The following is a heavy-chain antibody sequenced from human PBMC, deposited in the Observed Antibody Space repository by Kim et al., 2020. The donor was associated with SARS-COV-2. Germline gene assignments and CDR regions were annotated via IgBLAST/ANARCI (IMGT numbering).Heavy chain of an antibody. D-gene: IGHD2-21*01. J-gene: IGHJ3*02. CDR2: INSDGSST. V-gene: IGHV3-74*01. CDR3: AGGIAAGAGVFDI. Sequence: GGSLRLSCAASGLTFSSYWMHWVRQPPGKGLVWVSRINSDGSSTSYADSVKGRFTISRDNAKNTLYLQMNSLRAEDTAVYYCAGGIAAGAGVFDIWGQGTMVTVSS. CDR1: GLTFSSYW.